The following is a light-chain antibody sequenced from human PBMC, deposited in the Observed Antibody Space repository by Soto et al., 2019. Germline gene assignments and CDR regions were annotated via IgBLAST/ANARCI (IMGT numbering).Light chain of an antibody. J-gene: IGLJ2*01. CDR2: EVN. Sequence: QSVLTQPPSASGSPGQSVTISCTGTSSDVGYYNYVSWYQQHPGKAPKLMIFEVNARPSGVPDRFSGSRSGNTASLTVSGLQAEDEAVYYCSSHAGRNKYVLFGGGTQLTVL. CDR3: SSHAGRNKYVL. CDR1: SSDVGYYNY. V-gene: IGLV2-8*01.